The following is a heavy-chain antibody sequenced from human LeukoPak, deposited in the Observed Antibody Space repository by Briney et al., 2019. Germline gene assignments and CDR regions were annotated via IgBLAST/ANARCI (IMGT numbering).Heavy chain of an antibody. Sequence: SETLSLTCAVYGGSFSGYYWSWIRQPPGKGLEWIGSIYYSGDTYSTPSLKSRVTISLDTSNNQFSLRLSSVTAADTAVYYCAREVNYGDYGDNAFDIWGQGTMVTVSS. D-gene: IGHD4-17*01. CDR1: GGSFSGYY. CDR2: IYYSGDT. CDR3: AREVNYGDYGDNAFDI. V-gene: IGHV4-34*01. J-gene: IGHJ3*02.